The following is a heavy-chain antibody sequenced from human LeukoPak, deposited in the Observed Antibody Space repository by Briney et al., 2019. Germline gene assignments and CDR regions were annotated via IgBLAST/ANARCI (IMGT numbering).Heavy chain of an antibody. D-gene: IGHD3-10*01. CDR3: ARGRYYGSGSPIALDY. CDR2: ISGSGGST. J-gene: IGHJ4*02. Sequence: GGSLRLSCAASGFTFSDYYMSWIRQAPGKGLEWVSAISGSGGSTYYADSVKGRFTISRDNSKNTLYLQMNSLRAEDTAVYYCARGRYYGSGSPIALDYWGQGTLVTVSS. V-gene: IGHV3-23*01. CDR1: GFTFSDYY.